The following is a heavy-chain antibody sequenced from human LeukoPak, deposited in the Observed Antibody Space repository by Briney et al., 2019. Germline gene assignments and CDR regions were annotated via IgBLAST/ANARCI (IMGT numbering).Heavy chain of an antibody. CDR3: ARERWLAVAGSTYPPWFDP. CDR1: GYSISSGYY. J-gene: IGHJ5*02. Sequence: SETLSLTCTVSGYSISSGYYWGWIRQPPGKGLEWIGSIYHSGSTYYNPSLKSRVTISVDTSKNQFSLKLSSVTAADTAVYYCARERWLAVAGSTYPPWFDPWGQGTLVTVSS. V-gene: IGHV4-38-2*02. CDR2: IYHSGST. D-gene: IGHD6-19*01.